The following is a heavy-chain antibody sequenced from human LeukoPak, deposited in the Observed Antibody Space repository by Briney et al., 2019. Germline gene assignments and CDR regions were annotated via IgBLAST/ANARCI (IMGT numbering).Heavy chain of an antibody. V-gene: IGHV4-59*01. D-gene: IGHD2-2*01. Sequence: SETLSLTCTVSGGSISSYYWSWIRQPPGKGLEWIAYIYYSGSTNYNPSLKSRVTISVDTSKNQFSLKLSSVTAADTAVYYCARGQSDIVVVPAAVVWFDPWGQGTLVTVSS. J-gene: IGHJ5*02. CDR1: GGSISSYY. CDR3: ARGQSDIVVVPAAVVWFDP. CDR2: IYYSGST.